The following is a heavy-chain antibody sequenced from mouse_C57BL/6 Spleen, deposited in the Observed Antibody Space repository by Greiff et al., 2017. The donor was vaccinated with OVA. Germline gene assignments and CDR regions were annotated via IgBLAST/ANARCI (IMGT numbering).Heavy chain of an antibody. D-gene: IGHD2-1*01. CDR1: GYTFTSYW. CDR3: ARPYGNLFDY. Sequence: QVQLQQPGAELVRPGSSVKLSCKASGYTFTSYWMDWVKQRPGQGLEWIGNIYPSDSETHYNQKFKDKATLTVDKSSSTAYMQLSSLTSEDSAVYYRARPYGNLFDYWGQGTTLTVSS. V-gene: IGHV1-61*01. CDR2: IYPSDSET. J-gene: IGHJ2*01.